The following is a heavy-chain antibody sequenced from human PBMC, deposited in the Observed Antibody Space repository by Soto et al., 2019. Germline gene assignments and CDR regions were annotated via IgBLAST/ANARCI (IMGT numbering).Heavy chain of an antibody. V-gene: IGHV4-38-2*01. CDR1: GYSITSGFY. CDR3: TRGAGAPMVRFDY. CDR2: ISYSGNT. J-gene: IGHJ4*02. D-gene: IGHD5-18*01. Sequence: SETLSLTCGVSGYSITSGFYRGWIRQPPGKGLEWIASISYSGNTYYNPSLESRISIAVGTSKNQFSLRLTSVTAADTALYYCTRGAGAPMVRFDYWGQGTLVTVSS.